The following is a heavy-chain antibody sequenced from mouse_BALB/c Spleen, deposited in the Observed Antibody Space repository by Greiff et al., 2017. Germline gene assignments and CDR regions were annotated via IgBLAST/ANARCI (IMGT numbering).Heavy chain of an antibody. Sequence: QVQLKESGPGLVQPSQSLSITCTVSGFSLTSYGVHWVRQSPGKGLEWLGVIWSGGSTDYNAAFISRLSISKDNSKSQVFFKMNSLQANDTAIYYCARMIYYGNYDAMDYWGQGTSVTVAT. J-gene: IGHJ4*01. CDR3: ARMIYYGNYDAMDY. CDR2: IWSGGST. V-gene: IGHV2-2*02. D-gene: IGHD2-1*01. CDR1: GFSLTSYG.